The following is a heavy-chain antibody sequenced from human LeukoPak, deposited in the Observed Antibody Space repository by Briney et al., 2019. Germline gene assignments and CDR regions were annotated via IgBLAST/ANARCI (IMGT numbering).Heavy chain of an antibody. CDR3: ATAHPPLVVPAACGY. D-gene: IGHD2-2*01. J-gene: IGHJ4*02. CDR1: GFTFSSYA. CDR2: ISYDGSNK. Sequence: GRSLRLSCAASGFTFSSYAMHWVRQAPGKGLEWVAVISYDGSNKYYADSVKGRFTISRDNSKNTLYLQMNSLRAEDTAVYYCATAHPPLVVPAACGYWGQGTLVTVSS. V-gene: IGHV3-30*04.